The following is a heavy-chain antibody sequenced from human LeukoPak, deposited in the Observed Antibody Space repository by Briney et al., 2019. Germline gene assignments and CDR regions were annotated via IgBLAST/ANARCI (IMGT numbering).Heavy chain of an antibody. V-gene: IGHV4-59*01. CDR1: GGSISSYY. CDR3: ARSFRSYSSFDY. CDR2: IHYSGST. J-gene: IGHJ4*02. D-gene: IGHD5-18*01. Sequence: SETLSLTCIVSGGSISSYYWSWIRQPPRKGLEWIGYIHYSGSTNYNPSLKSRVTISLDTSKNQFSLKLTSVTAADTAVFYCARSFRSYSSFDYWGQGTLVTVSS.